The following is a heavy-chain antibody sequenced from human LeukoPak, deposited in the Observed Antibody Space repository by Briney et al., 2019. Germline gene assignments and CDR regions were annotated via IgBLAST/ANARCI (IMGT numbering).Heavy chain of an antibody. Sequence: GGSLRLSCPASGFTFSDYTMQWLRQAPGKGLEWVAVIWHDGTYISYGDSVRGRFTISRDNSKNTLYLQMNSLGAEDTAVYYCAREGPTTAVGSGAPDIWGLGTMVTVSS. J-gene: IGHJ3*02. CDR1: GFTFSDYT. D-gene: IGHD6-13*01. CDR2: IWHDGTYI. CDR3: AREGPTTAVGSGAPDI. V-gene: IGHV3-33*01.